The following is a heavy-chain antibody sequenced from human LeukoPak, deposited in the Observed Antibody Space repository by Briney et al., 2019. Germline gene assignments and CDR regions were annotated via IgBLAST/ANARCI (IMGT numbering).Heavy chain of an antibody. J-gene: IGHJ6*03. Sequence: GASVKVSCKASGYTFTGYYMHWVRQAPGQGLEWMGWMNPNSGNTGYAQKLQGRVTMTTDTSTSTAYMELRSLRSDDTAVYYCARSRLVSSSWYSGYYYYYYMDVWGKGTTVTISS. V-gene: IGHV1-18*04. CDR3: ARSRLVSSSWYSGYYYYYYMDV. D-gene: IGHD6-13*01. CDR2: MNPNSGNT. CDR1: GYTFTGYY.